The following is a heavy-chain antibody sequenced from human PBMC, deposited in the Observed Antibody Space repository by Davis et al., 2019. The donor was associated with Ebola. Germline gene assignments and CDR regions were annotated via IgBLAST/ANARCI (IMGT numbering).Heavy chain of an antibody. V-gene: IGHV1-69*13. CDR1: GYTFTGYY. D-gene: IGHD2-8*01. Sequence: AASVKVSCKASGYTFTGYYMHWVRQAPGQGLEWMGGIIPMFGTANYAQKFQGRVTITADESTSTAYMELSSLRSEDTAVYYCARGRDCTNGVCYKAHWFDSWGQGTLVTVSS. J-gene: IGHJ5*01. CDR2: IIPMFGTA. CDR3: ARGRDCTNGVCYKAHWFDS.